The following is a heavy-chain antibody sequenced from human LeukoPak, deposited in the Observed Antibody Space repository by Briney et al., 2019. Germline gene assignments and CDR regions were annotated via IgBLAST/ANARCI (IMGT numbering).Heavy chain of an antibody. Sequence: PGGSLRLSCAASGFTFSRYGMHWVRQAPGKGLEWVALIWFDGTNENYGDSVNGRFTISRDNSKNTVYLETSSLRAEDTALYYCARVRDSRDSDAFDTWGQGTMVTISS. CDR2: IWFDGTNE. CDR1: GFTFSRYG. CDR3: ARVRDSRDSDAFDT. D-gene: IGHD6-13*01. J-gene: IGHJ3*02. V-gene: IGHV3-33*01.